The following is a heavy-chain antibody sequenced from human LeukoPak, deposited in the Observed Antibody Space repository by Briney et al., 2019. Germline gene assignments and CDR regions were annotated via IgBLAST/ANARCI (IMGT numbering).Heavy chain of an antibody. Sequence: SVTQTLTCAVWGELYRGYYWIGTRDPPGKGLEWIGDINHSRGTNYNPSLKSRVTISVDTSKNQFSLKLSSVTAADTAVYYCAVEGYYGSGSYLDVWGQGTTVTVSS. J-gene: IGHJ6*02. CDR2: INHSRGT. CDR3: AVEGYYGSGSYLDV. D-gene: IGHD3-10*01. V-gene: IGHV4-34*01. CDR1: GELYRGYY.